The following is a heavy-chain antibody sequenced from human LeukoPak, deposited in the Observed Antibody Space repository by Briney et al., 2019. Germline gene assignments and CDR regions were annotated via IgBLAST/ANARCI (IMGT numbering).Heavy chain of an antibody. CDR2: INPTGGST. D-gene: IGHD2-21*02. Sequence: ASVKVSCKASGYIFTSYYMHWVRQAPGEGPEWMGIINPTGGSTSYAQNFQGRVTMTRDTSTSTVYMELSSLRSEDTAVYYCARDHYHKIHSVMVTAPDYWGQGTLVIVSS. CDR1: GYIFTSYY. CDR3: ARDHYHKIHSVMVTAPDY. J-gene: IGHJ4*02. V-gene: IGHV1-46*01.